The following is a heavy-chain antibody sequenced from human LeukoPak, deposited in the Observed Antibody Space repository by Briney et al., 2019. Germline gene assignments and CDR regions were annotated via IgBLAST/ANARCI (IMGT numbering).Heavy chain of an antibody. J-gene: IGHJ5*02. CDR1: GGTFDNTA. CDR3: AQVDHDRAPYSQRGPQNWFDP. V-gene: IGHV1-69*04. D-gene: IGHD2-21*01. Sequence: SVKVSCKASGGTFDNTAVNWLRQAPGQGLEWMGRIFFTLGSGTYAQKLQGRIKISADRDTNTAYMELTNLTPEDTATYYCAQVDHDRAPYSQRGPQNWFDPWGQGTRVTVSS. CDR2: IFFTLGSG.